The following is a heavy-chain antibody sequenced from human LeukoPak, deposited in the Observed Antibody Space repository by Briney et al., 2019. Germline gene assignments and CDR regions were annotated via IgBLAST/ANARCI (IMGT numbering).Heavy chain of an antibody. CDR1: GYNFTTYW. CDR3: ARRSYGDPSDGFDI. CDR2: IYPGDSDT. Sequence: GESLQISCKGSGYNFTTYWIGWVRPTPGKGLEWMGIIYPGDSDTRYSPSFQGQVTTSADKSISTAYLQWSSLKASDTAMYYCARRSYGDPSDGFDIWGQGTMVTVSS. V-gene: IGHV5-51*01. J-gene: IGHJ3*02. D-gene: IGHD4-17*01.